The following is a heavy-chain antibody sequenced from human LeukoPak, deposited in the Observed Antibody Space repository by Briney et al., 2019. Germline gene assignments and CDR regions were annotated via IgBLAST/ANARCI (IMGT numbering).Heavy chain of an antibody. J-gene: IGHJ5*02. D-gene: IGHD3-22*01. Sequence: PGGSLRLSCAASGFTFSSYWMSWVRQAPGKGLEWVANIKQDGSQKYYVDSVKGRFSISRDNAKNSLYLQMNSLRAEDTAVYYCARDYYDSSGYYWFDPWGQGTLVTVSS. CDR1: GFTFSSYW. V-gene: IGHV3-7*03. CDR3: ARDYYDSSGYYWFDP. CDR2: IKQDGSQK.